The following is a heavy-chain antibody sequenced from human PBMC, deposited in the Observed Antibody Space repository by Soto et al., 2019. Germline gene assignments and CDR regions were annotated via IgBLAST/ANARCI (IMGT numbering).Heavy chain of an antibody. CDR3: ASITVAGYDDAFDI. J-gene: IGHJ3*02. V-gene: IGHV1-69*06. CDR2: IIPIFGTA. Sequence: GASVKVDCKASGGTFSSYASSWVRQAPGQGLEWMGGIIPIFGTANYAQKFQGRVTITADKSTSTAYMELSSLRSEDTAVYYCASITVAGYDDAFDIWGEGTMVTVSS. D-gene: IGHD6-19*01. CDR1: GGTFSSYA.